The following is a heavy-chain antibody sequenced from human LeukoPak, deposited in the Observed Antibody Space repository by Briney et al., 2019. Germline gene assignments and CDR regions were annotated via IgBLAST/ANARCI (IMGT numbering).Heavy chain of an antibody. V-gene: IGHV3-7*05. CDR1: GFTFSYFW. J-gene: IGHJ4*02. Sequence: GGSLRLSCAASGFTFSYFWMSWVRQAPGKGLEWVANINLDGTERHYVDSAKGRFTISRDNARKSLYLQMNSLRDEDTAVYYCARDNVGATPFDYWGQGTLVTVSS. CDR2: INLDGTER. CDR3: ARDNVGATPFDY. D-gene: IGHD1-26*01.